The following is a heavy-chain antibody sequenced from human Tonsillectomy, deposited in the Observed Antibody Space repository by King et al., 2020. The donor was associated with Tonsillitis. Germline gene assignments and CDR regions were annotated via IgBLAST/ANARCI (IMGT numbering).Heavy chain of an antibody. D-gene: IGHD1-20*01. CDR1: GFTFSDFY. CDR2: ISSGGDTI. J-gene: IGHJ4*02. CDR3: ASPPRGYNSPENIDS. V-gene: IGHV3-11*01. Sequence: VQLVESGGGLVKPGGSLRLSCAASGFTFSDFYMSWIRQAPGKGLEWISYISSGGDTIYYADSVKGRFTISRDNAKNSQYLQMDSLRAEDTAVYYCASPPRGYNSPENIDSWGPGTLVTVSS.